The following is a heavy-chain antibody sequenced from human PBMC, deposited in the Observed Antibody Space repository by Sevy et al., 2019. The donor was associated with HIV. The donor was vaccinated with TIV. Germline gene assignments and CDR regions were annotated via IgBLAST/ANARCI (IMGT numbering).Heavy chain of an antibody. D-gene: IGHD3-3*01. Sequence: GGSLRLSCAASGFTFSSYAMSWGRQAPGKGLEWVSAISGSGGSTYYADSVKGRFTISRDNSKNTLYLQMNSLRAEDTAVYYCAKGMDFGVVIPELFDYWGQGTLVTVSS. CDR3: AKGMDFGVVIPELFDY. V-gene: IGHV3-23*01. CDR1: GFTFSSYA. J-gene: IGHJ4*02. CDR2: ISGSGGST.